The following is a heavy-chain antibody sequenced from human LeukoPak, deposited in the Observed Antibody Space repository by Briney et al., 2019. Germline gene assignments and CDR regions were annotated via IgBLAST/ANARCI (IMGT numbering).Heavy chain of an antibody. Sequence: ASVKVSCKASGGTFSSYAISWVRQAPGQGLEWMGWINPNSGGTNYAQKFQGRVTMTRDTSISTAYMELSRLRSDDTAVYYCARDYGEGFDAFDIWGQGTMVTVSS. D-gene: IGHD4-17*01. J-gene: IGHJ3*02. CDR3: ARDYGEGFDAFDI. V-gene: IGHV1-2*02. CDR1: GGTFSSYA. CDR2: INPNSGGT.